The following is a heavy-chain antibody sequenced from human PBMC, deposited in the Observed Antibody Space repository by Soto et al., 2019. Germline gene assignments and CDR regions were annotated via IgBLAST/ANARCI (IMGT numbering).Heavy chain of an antibody. D-gene: IGHD3-3*01. CDR1: GGSISGYY. CDR3: ARTTDYYGANTADS. J-gene: IGHJ5*01. Sequence: SVTLSLTCTLSGGSISGYYWCWIRHPPGKGLEWIGYIHYSGSTNYSPSLKTRVTISVDTSKNQFSLRLNTVTAADTAVYYCARTTDYYGANTADSWRQGTLVTVSS. V-gene: IGHV4-59*01. CDR2: IHYSGST.